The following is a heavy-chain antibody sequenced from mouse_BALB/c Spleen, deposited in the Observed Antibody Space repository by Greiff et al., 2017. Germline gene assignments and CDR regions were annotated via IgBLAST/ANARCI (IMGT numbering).Heavy chain of an antibody. CDR1: GYTFTDYY. Sequence: VKLQESGAELARPGASVKLSCKASGYTFTDYYINWVKQRTGQGLEWIGEIYPGSGNTYYNEKFKGKATLTADKSSSTAYMQLSSLTSEDSAVYFCARSDYGNYVAYWGQGTLVTVSA. CDR3: ARSDYGNYVAY. D-gene: IGHD2-1*01. V-gene: IGHV1-77*01. CDR2: IYPGSGNT. J-gene: IGHJ3*01.